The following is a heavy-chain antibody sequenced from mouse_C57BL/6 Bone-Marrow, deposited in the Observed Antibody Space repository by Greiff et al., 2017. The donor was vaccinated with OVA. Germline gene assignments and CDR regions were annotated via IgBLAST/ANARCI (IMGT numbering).Heavy chain of an antibody. V-gene: IGHV1-19*01. CDR2: INPYNGGT. Sequence: EVQRVESGPVLVKPGASVKMSCKASGYTFTDYYMNWVKQSHGKSLEWIGVINPYNGGTSYNQKFKGKATLTVDKSSSTAYMELNSLTSEDSAVYYCARWGYYSNPYWYFDVWGTGTTVTVSS. CDR1: GYTFTDYY. J-gene: IGHJ1*03. D-gene: IGHD2-5*01. CDR3: ARWGYYSNPYWYFDV.